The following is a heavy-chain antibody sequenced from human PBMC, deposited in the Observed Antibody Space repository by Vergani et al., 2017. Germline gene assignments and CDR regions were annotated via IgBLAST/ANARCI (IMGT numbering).Heavy chain of an antibody. J-gene: IGHJ5*02. CDR3: ARINYYGSSGYSLTRWHNWFDP. Sequence: EVQLVESGGGLVQPGGSLRLSCAASGFIFSHYWMSWVRQAPGKGLEWVANIYQDGSEKYYVDSVKGRFTISRDNAKNSLYLQMNSLRAEDTALYYCARINYYGSSGYSLTRWHNWFDPWGQGTLITFSS. V-gene: IGHV3-7*01. CDR1: GFIFSHYW. CDR2: IYQDGSEK. D-gene: IGHD3-22*01.